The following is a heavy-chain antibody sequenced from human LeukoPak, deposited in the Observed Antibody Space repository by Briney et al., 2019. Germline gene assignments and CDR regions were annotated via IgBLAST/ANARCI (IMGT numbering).Heavy chain of an antibody. CDR3: TRGSIAYYYMDV. V-gene: IGHV4-59*01. CDR1: GGSISSYY. Sequence: SETLSLTCTVSGGSISSYYWSRIRQPPGKGLEWIGNIYYSGSTNYNPSLKSRVTISVDTSKNQFSLKLSSVTAADTAVYYCTRGSIAYYYMDVWGKGTAVTISS. J-gene: IGHJ6*03. CDR2: IYYSGST. D-gene: IGHD3-22*01.